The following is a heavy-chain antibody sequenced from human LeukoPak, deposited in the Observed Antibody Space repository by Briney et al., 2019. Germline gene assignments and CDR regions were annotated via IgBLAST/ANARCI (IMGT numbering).Heavy chain of an antibody. CDR1: GYSFTTYW. CDR2: IYPGDSDI. J-gene: IGHJ4*02. Sequence: GESLKISCKGSGYSFTTYWIGWVRQMPGKGLEWKGIIYPGDSDIRYSPSFQGQVTISADKSISTAYLQWSSLKTSDTAMYYCARQGQVAGDYWGQGTLVTVSS. CDR3: ARQGQVAGDY. V-gene: IGHV5-51*01. D-gene: IGHD3-10*01.